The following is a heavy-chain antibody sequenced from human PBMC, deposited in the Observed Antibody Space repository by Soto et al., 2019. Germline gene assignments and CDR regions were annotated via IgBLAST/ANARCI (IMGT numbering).Heavy chain of an antibody. CDR1: GYTFTDYY. Sequence: GASVKVSCKASGYTFTDYYIHWLRHAPGQGLQWMGWINPNSGGTNYAQKFQGRVTMTRDTSISTAYMELSRLRSDDTAVYYCSRSPPGDSKTNWFDPWGQGTLVTVSS. V-gene: IGHV1-2*02. J-gene: IGHJ5*02. CDR3: SRSPPGDSKTNWFDP. D-gene: IGHD4-4*01. CDR2: INPNSGGT.